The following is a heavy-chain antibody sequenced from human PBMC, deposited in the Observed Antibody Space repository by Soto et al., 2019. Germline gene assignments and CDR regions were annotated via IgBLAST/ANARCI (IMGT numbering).Heavy chain of an antibody. CDR3: ARVAVAGPHDRPNWFDP. CDR1: GGSISSSSYY. D-gene: IGHD6-19*01. J-gene: IGHJ5*02. V-gene: IGHV4-39*01. CDR2: IYYSGST. Sequence: PSETLSLTCTVSGGSISSSSYYWGWIRQPPGKGLEWIGSIYYSGSTYYNPSLKSRVTISVDTSKNQFSLKLSSVTAADTAVYYCARVAVAGPHDRPNWFDPWGQGTLVPVSS.